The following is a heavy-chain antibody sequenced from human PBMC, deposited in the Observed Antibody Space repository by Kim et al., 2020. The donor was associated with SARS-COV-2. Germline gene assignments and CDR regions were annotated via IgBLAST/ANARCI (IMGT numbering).Heavy chain of an antibody. J-gene: IGHJ1*01. CDR2: IAYDGSNK. Sequence: LSLTCAASGFTFSRYALHWVRQVPGQGLEWVAVIAYDGSNKYYADSVKGRFTISRDQSKSILYLQMNGLTPDDTAVYYCAREIAAGGTVSEYFHHWGQGTLVTVSS. CDR3: AREIAAGGTVSEYFHH. CDR1: GFTFSRYA. V-gene: IGHV3-30-3*01. D-gene: IGHD6-13*01.